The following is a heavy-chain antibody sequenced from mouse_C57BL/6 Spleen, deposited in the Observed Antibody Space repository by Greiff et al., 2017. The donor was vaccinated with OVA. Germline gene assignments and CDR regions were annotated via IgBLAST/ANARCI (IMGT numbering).Heavy chain of an antibody. D-gene: IGHD1-1*01. CDR3: ARSHYYGSSPWYFDV. CDR1: GYAFSSYW. V-gene: IGHV1-80*01. CDR2: IYPGDGDT. Sequence: VMLVESGAELVKPGASVKISCKASGYAFSSYWMNWVKQRPGKGLEWIGQIYPGDGDTNYNGKFKGQATLTADKSSSTAYMQLSSLTSEDSAVYFCARSHYYGSSPWYFDVWGTGTTVTVSS. J-gene: IGHJ1*03.